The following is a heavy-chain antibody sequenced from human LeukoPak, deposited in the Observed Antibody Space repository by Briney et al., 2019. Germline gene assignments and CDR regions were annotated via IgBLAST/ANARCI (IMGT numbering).Heavy chain of an antibody. V-gene: IGHV4-34*10. CDR1: GGSFSGYY. CDR2: INHFGSP. D-gene: IGHD3-22*01. Sequence: PSETLSLTCGVYGGSFSGYYWTWIHQPPGKGLEWIGEINHFGSPNFNPSLRSRASMTIDMSKKQFSLELSSVTAADTGIYYCASQYYNDRSAVFDYWGQGTLVTVSS. CDR3: ASQYYNDRSAVFDY. J-gene: IGHJ4*02.